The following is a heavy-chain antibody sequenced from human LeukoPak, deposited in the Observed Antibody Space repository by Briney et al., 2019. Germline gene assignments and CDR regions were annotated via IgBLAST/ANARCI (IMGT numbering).Heavy chain of an antibody. J-gene: IGHJ4*02. CDR3: ARMSYFDWSTVNYFDY. Sequence: PSETLSLTCTVSGGSISSYYWSWIRQPPGKGLEWIGYIYYSGSTNYNPSLKSRVTISVDTSKNQFSLKLSSVTAADTAAYYCARMSYFDWSTVNYFDYWGQGTLVTVSS. D-gene: IGHD3-9*01. CDR1: GGSISSYY. V-gene: IGHV4-59*01. CDR2: IYYSGST.